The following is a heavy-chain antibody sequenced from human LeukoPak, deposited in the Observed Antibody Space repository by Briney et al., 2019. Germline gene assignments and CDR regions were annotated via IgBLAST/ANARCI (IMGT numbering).Heavy chain of an antibody. V-gene: IGHV3-30*02. J-gene: IGHJ4*02. Sequence: GGSLRLSCAASGFTFSSYGMHWVRQAPGKGLEWVAFIRYDGSNKYYADSVKGRFAISRDNSKNTLYLQMNSLRAEDTAVYYCAKPSTGLWFGELPDYWGQGTLVTVSS. D-gene: IGHD3-10*01. CDR1: GFTFSSYG. CDR3: AKPSTGLWFGELPDY. CDR2: IRYDGSNK.